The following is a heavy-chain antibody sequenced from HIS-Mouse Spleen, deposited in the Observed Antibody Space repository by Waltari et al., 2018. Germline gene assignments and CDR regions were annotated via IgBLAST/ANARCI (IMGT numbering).Heavy chain of an antibody. Sequence: QVQLVQSGAEVKKPGASVKVPCKASGNTFTGDDMHWVGPAPGQGLEWMGWINPNSGGTNYAQKFQGRVTMTRDTSISTAYMELSRLRSDDTAVYYCARGGNWDDAFDIWGQGTMVTVSS. V-gene: IGHV1-2*02. D-gene: IGHD7-27*01. CDR1: GNTFTGDD. J-gene: IGHJ3*02. CDR2: INPNSGGT. CDR3: ARGGNWDDAFDI.